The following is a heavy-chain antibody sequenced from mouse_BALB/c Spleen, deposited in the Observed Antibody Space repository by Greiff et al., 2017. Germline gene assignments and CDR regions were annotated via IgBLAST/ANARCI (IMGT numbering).Heavy chain of an antibody. CDR2: ISSGSSTI. V-gene: IGHV5-17*02. CDR1: GFTFSSFG. CDR3: ARSDY. J-gene: IGHJ3*01. Sequence: EVKVVESGGGLVQPGGSRKLSCAASGFTFSSFGMHWVRQAPEKGLEWVAYISSGSSTIYYADTVKGQFTISRDNPKNTLFLQMTSLRSEDTAMYYCARSDYWGQGTLVTVSA.